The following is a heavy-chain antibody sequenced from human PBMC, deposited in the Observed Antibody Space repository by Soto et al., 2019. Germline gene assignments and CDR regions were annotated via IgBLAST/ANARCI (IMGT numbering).Heavy chain of an antibody. CDR3: ARDGYDGSGSPYPAY. V-gene: IGHV4-59*01. CDR2: IYYLGST. Sequence: PSETLSLTCSLSGGSMSEYFWSWIRQSPGKGLEWIGYIYYLGSTDYNPSPKSRVTISVDTSKRQFSLRLTSVTAADTDVYYCARDGYDGSGSPYPAYWGPGNQVTAS. D-gene: IGHD3-10*01. J-gene: IGHJ4*02. CDR1: GGSMSEYF.